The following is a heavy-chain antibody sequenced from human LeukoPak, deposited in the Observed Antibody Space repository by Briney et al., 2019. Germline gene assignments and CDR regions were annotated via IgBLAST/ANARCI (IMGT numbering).Heavy chain of an antibody. CDR3: ASEYEISGYYPFY. Sequence: SETLSLTCTVSGGSISDGTYFWGWISQPPGKGLGWIGSSSYSGRTFYYPSIKSRITLFVDTSKNPYSLKLSSVTASDTAVYYWASEYEISGYYPFYWGQGTPVSVSS. CDR1: GGSISDGTYF. D-gene: IGHD3-22*01. V-gene: IGHV4-39*01. J-gene: IGHJ4*02. CDR2: SSYSGRT.